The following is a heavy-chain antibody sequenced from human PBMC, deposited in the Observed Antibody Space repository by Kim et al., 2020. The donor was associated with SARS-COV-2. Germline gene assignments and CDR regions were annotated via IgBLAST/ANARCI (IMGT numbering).Heavy chain of an antibody. J-gene: IGHJ6*02. CDR3: AKDLPSTGYSSGWYVFADHYYGMDV. Sequence: GGSLTLSCAASGFTFSSYAMSWVRQAPGKGLEWVSAISGSGGSTYYADSVKGRFTISRDNSKNTLYLQMNSLRAEDTAVYYCAKDLPSTGYSSGWYVFADHYYGMDVWGQGTTVTVSS. CDR1: GFTFSSYA. D-gene: IGHD6-19*01. V-gene: IGHV3-23*01. CDR2: ISGSGGST.